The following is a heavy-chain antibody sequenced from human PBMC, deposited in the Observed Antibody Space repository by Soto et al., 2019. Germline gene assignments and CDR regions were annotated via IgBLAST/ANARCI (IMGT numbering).Heavy chain of an antibody. Sequence: QLQLQESGPGLVKPSETLSLTCTVSGGSISSSSYYWGWIRQPPGKGLEWMGSIHYSGSTYYNPALKSRVTRAVDTSTNQLSVKLSSVTAADTDVYYCARHCGRVSGAFDLWGQGTMVTVSS. J-gene: IGHJ3*01. CDR2: IHYSGST. D-gene: IGHD3-16*01. CDR1: GGSISSSSYY. V-gene: IGHV4-39*01. CDR3: ARHCGRVSGAFDL.